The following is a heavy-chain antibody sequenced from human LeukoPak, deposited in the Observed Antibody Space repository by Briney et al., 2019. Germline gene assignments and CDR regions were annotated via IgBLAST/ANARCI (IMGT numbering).Heavy chain of an antibody. CDR3: ARLQYYYGPGINLVGFDP. Sequence: SETLSLTCAVSGGSISSSNWWSWVRQPPGKGLEWIGEIYHSGSTNYNPSLKSRVTISVDTSKNQFSLKLSSVTAADTAVYYCARLQYYYGPGINLVGFDPWGQGTLVTVSS. CDR2: IYHSGST. V-gene: IGHV4-4*02. CDR1: GGSISSSNW. J-gene: IGHJ5*02. D-gene: IGHD3-10*01.